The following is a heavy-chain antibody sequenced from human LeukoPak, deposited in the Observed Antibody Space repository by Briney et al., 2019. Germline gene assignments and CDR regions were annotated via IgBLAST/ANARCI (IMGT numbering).Heavy chain of an antibody. V-gene: IGHV3-23*01. Sequence: GGSLRLSSAASGFTFSDFAMIWVRQSPGKKGLEWVSSIFQGGGEIHYADSVRGRFTISRDNSKSTLFLQMNSLRAEDTAIYYCARAGHYYDSSGYSVDYWGQGTLVTVSS. CDR3: ARAGHYYDSSGYSVDY. D-gene: IGHD3-22*01. J-gene: IGHJ4*02. CDR2: IFQGGGEI. CDR1: GFTFSDFA.